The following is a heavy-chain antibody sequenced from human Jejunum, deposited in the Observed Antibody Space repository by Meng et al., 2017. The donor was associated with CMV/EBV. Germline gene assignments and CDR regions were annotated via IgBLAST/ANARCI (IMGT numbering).Heavy chain of an antibody. V-gene: IGHV3-30*04. CDR2: TLYDGSKK. CDR1: GFTFNRYA. J-gene: IGHJ4*02. CDR3: AGDLGDYGNY. D-gene: IGHD4-17*01. Sequence: CWAATGFTFNRYAMHWVRQAPEKGLEWVAVTLYDGSKKYYADSVKSRFTISRDNSKNTLYLQMNSLRVEDTAMYYCAGDLGDYGNYWGQGTLVTVSS.